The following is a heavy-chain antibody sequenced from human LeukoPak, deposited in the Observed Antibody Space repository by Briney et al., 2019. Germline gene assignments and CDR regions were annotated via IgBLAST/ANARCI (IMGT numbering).Heavy chain of an antibody. CDR1: GGSISSYY. CDR2: IYYSGST. Sequence: PSETLSLTCTVSGGSISSYYWSWIRQPPGKGLEWIGYIYYSGSTNYNPSLKSRVTISVDTSKNQFSLKLSSVTAADTAVYYCARDCSGGSCYSYDAFDIWGQGTMVTVSS. CDR3: ARDCSGGSCYSYDAFDI. J-gene: IGHJ3*02. V-gene: IGHV4-59*01. D-gene: IGHD2-15*01.